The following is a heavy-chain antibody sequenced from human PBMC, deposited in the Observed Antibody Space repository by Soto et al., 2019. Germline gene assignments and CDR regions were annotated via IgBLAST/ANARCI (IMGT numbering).Heavy chain of an antibody. J-gene: IGHJ4*02. CDR3: AVDRSASFFSVYY. CDR1: GFTFSSYS. V-gene: IGHV3-21*01. CDR2: ISSSSSYI. Sequence: EVQLVESGGGLVKPGGSLRLSCAASGFTFSSYSMNWVRQAPGKGLEWVSSISSSSSYIYYADSVKGRFTISRDNAKNSLYVQMISLRREDTAVYYCAVDRSASFFSVYYWGQGTLVTVSS. D-gene: IGHD6-6*01.